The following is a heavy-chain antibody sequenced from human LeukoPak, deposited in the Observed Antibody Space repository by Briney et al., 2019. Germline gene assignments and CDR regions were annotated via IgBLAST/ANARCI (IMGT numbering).Heavy chain of an antibody. CDR2: INPNSGGT. V-gene: IGHV1-2*02. J-gene: IGHJ4*02. CDR3: ARGVGSGAVPAATDY. Sequence: ASVKVSCKASGYTFTGYYMHWVRQAPGQGLEWMGWINPNSGGTNYAQKFQGRVTMTRDTSISTAYMELSRLRSDDTAVYYCARGVGSGAVPAATDYWGQGTLVTVSS. CDR1: GYTFTGYY. D-gene: IGHD2-2*01.